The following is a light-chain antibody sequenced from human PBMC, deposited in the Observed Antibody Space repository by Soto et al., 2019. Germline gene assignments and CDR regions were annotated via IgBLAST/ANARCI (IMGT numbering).Light chain of an antibody. CDR2: ATS. J-gene: IGKJ2*01. CDR1: QSVANSY. V-gene: IGKV3-20*01. Sequence: EIVLTQSPGTLSLSPGERATLSCRASQSVANSYLAWHEQKPSQAPRLVIYATSKRASGIPDRFSGSGSGTDFTLTISKLEPEDFAVYYCQQYGDFPYTFGQGTKLEIK. CDR3: QQYGDFPYT.